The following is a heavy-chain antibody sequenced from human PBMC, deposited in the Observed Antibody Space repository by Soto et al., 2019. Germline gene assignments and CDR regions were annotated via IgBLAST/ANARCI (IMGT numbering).Heavy chain of an antibody. CDR3: ARQPWLVLNPFDI. V-gene: IGHV4-59*01. CDR1: GGSISSYY. D-gene: IGHD6-19*01. Sequence: QVQLQESGPGLVKPSETLSLTCTVPGGSISSYYWSWIRQPPGKGLEWIGYIYYSGSTNYNPSLKSRVTISVDTSKNHFSLKLSSVTAADAAVYSCARQPWLVLNPFDIWGQGTMVTVSS. CDR2: IYYSGST. J-gene: IGHJ3*02.